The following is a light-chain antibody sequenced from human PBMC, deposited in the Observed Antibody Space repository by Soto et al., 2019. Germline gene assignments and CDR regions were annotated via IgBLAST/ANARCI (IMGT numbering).Light chain of an antibody. CDR2: LDSDGSH. CDR1: SGHSSYT. J-gene: IGLJ3*02. CDR3: QTCATGPDGV. V-gene: IGLV4-69*01. Sequence: QPVLTQSPSASASLGASVKLTCTLSSGHSSYTITWHQQQPDKGPRYLMKLDSDGSHYKGDGIPDRFSGSSSGTERYLTISSLQSEDEADYYCQTCATGPDGVFGGGTKLTVL.